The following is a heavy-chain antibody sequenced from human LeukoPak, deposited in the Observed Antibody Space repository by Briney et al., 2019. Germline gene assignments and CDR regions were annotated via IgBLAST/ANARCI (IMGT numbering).Heavy chain of an antibody. CDR1: GFTFSSYS. J-gene: IGHJ4*02. V-gene: IGHV3-21*01. CDR3: ARDSYYYDSSGRTPDLDY. D-gene: IGHD3-22*01. Sequence: AGGSLRLSCAASGFTFSSYSMNWVRQAPGKGLEWVSSISSSSYIYYADSVKGRFTISRDNAKNSLYLQMNSLRAEDTAVYYCARDSYYYDSSGRTPDLDYWGQGTLVTVS. CDR2: ISSSSYI.